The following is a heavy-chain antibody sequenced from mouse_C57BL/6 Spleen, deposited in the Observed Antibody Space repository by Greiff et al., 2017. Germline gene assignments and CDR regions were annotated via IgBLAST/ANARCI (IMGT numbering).Heavy chain of an antibody. V-gene: IGHV3-6*01. J-gene: IGHJ2*01. CDR2: ISYDGSN. D-gene: IGHD1-1*01. CDR3: ARESLITTVGEPLDY. Sequence: EVKLVESGPGLVKPSQSLSLTCSVTGYSITSGYYWNWIRQFPGNKLEWMGYISYDGSNNYNPSLKNRISITRDTSKNQFFLKLNSVTTEDTATYYCARESLITTVGEPLDYWGQGTTLTVSS. CDR1: GYSITSGYY.